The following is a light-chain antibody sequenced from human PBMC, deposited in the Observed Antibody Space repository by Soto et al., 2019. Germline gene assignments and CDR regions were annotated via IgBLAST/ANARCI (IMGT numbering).Light chain of an antibody. J-gene: IGKJ2*01. CDR1: QSMSRNY. CDR3: QQYGSSPHT. CDR2: GAS. V-gene: IGKV3-20*01. Sequence: EIVLTQSPGTLSLSPGERATLSCRASQSMSRNYLAWYQHNPGQAPRLLIYGASSRATGIPDRFSGSGSGTDVTLTISRLDPEDFAVYYCQQYGSSPHTFGQGTKLEI.